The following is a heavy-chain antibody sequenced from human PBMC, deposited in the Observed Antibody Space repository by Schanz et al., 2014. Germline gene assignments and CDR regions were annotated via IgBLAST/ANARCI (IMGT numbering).Heavy chain of an antibody. Sequence: QVQLVQSGAEVKKPGASVKVSCKASGYTFTRYYIHWVRQAPGQGLEWMGIINPSGGSTTYAQKFQGGVTRTSDTSTSPVYMELSSLSSEDTAVYYCARNYGGHSEESDRYGMDVWGQGTTVTVSS. V-gene: IGHV1-46*01. J-gene: IGHJ6*02. CDR3: ARNYGGHSEESDRYGMDV. CDR1: GYTFTRYY. D-gene: IGHD4-17*01. CDR2: INPSGGST.